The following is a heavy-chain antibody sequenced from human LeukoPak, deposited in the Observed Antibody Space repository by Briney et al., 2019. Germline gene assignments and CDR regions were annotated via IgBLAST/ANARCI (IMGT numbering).Heavy chain of an antibody. CDR1: GGSFSGYY. D-gene: IGHD6-13*01. V-gene: IGHV4-34*01. Sequence: SETLSLTCAVYGGSFSGYYWSWIRQPPGKGLEWIGEINHSGSTNYNPSLKSRVTISVDTSKNQFSLKLSSVTAADTAVYYCASGSAAGPEGWGQGTLVTVSS. CDR3: ASGSAAGPEG. CDR2: INHSGST. J-gene: IGHJ4*02.